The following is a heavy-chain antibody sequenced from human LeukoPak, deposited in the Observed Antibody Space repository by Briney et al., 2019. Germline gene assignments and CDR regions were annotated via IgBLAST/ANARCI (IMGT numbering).Heavy chain of an antibody. CDR2: ISYASGTT. CDR1: GFTFSRFS. V-gene: IGHV3-23*01. Sequence: PGGSLRLSYAASGFTFSRFSMNWVRQAPGKGLQWVSVISYASGTTYYAGSVKGRFTMSRDNSKNTVWLQMDSLRADDTAVYYCAKGLATAGPPFDSWGQGTLVTVSS. CDR3: AKGLATAGPPFDS. J-gene: IGHJ4*02. D-gene: IGHD6-13*01.